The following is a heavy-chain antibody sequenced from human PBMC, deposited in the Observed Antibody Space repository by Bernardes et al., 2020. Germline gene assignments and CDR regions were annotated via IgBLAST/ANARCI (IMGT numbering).Heavy chain of an antibody. CDR1: GSTFSIYC. CDR2: ISGSGGNT. J-gene: IGHJ4*02. CDR3: AKGGRSWFLEY. Sequence: GGSLRPSCAASGSTFSIYCMSWVRQAPGKGLGWVSGISGSGGNTDYADSVKGPFTISRDNSKNSLYLQMNSLRGEDTAVYYCAKGGRSWFLEYWGQGTLVTVS. D-gene: IGHD6-13*01. V-gene: IGHV3-23*01.